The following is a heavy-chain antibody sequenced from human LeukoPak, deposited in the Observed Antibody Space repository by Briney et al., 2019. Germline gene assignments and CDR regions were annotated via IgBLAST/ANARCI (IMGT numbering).Heavy chain of an antibody. V-gene: IGHV4-59*12. CDR1: GGSISSYY. CDR3: ARCRGLRIGNYGYHWFDP. Sequence: PSETLSLTCTVSGGSISSYYWSWIRQPPGKGLEWIGYIYYSGSTNYNPSLKSRVTISVDTSKNQFSLKLSSVTAADTAVYYCARCRGLRIGNYGYHWFDPWGQGTLVTVSS. D-gene: IGHD3-10*01. J-gene: IGHJ5*02. CDR2: IYYSGST.